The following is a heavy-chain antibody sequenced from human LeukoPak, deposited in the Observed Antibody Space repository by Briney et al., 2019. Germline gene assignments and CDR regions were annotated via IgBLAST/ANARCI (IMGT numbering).Heavy chain of an antibody. CDR1: GFTVSSIY. CDR2: IYNDGNT. Sequence: PGGSLRLSCAVSGFTVSSIYMSWVRQAPGKGLEWVSFIYNDGNTYYADSVKGRFTLSRDSSRNTLYLQMNSLRVDDTAVYYCAGDTHSSSWYDHWGQGTLVTVSS. V-gene: IGHV3-53*01. CDR3: AGDTHSSSWYDH. D-gene: IGHD6-19*01. J-gene: IGHJ5*02.